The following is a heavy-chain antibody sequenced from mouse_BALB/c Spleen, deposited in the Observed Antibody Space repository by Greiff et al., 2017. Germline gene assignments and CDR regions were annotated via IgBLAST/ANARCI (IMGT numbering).Heavy chain of an antibody. D-gene: IGHD4-1*01. Sequence: VQLQQPGAELVKPGASVKLSCKASGYTFTSYWMHWVKQRPGQGLEWIGEINPSNGRTNYNEKFKSKATLTVDKSSSTAYMQLSSLTSEDSAVYYCAQLTGNYWGQGTTLTVSS. J-gene: IGHJ2*01. CDR1: GYTFTSYW. V-gene: IGHV1S81*02. CDR3: AQLTGNY. CDR2: INPSNGRT.